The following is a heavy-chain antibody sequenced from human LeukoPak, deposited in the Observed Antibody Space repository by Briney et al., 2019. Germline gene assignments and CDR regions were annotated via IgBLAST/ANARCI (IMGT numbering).Heavy chain of an antibody. Sequence: SETLSLTCTVSGDSISSGYYWGWIRQPPEKGLEWIGSIFHSGNTFYNPSLKSRVTISVDTSKNQFSLKLSSVTAADTAVYYCARDHGYYDSSGYLGHYFDYWGQGTLVTVSS. J-gene: IGHJ4*02. CDR3: ARDHGYYDSSGYLGHYFDY. V-gene: IGHV4-38-2*02. D-gene: IGHD3-22*01. CDR2: IFHSGNT. CDR1: GDSISSGYY.